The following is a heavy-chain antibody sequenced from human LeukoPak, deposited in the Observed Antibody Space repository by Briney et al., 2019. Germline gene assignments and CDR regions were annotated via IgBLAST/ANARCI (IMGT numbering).Heavy chain of an antibody. Sequence: GASVKVSCKASGGTFSSYAISWVRQAPGQGLEWMGGIIPIFGTANYAQKFQGRVTITADESTSTAYMELSSLRSEDTAVYYCARDFAQYDYSNDYYYYYMDVWGKGTTVTVSS. J-gene: IGHJ6*03. V-gene: IGHV1-69*13. CDR3: ARDFAQYDYSNDYYYYYMDV. CDR2: IIPIFGTA. D-gene: IGHD4-11*01. CDR1: GGTFSSYA.